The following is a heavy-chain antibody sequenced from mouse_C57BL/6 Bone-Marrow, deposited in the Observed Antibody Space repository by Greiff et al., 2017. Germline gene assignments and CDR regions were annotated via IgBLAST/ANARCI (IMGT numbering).Heavy chain of an antibody. CDR3: ARAGVDYGCSLAWFCY. CDR1: GYTFTSYW. Sequence: QVQLQQPGAELVRPGTSVKLSCKASGYTFTSYWMHWVKQRPGQGLEWIGVIDPSDSYTNYNQKFKGKATLTVDTSSSTAYMQLSSLTSEDSAVYYFARAGVDYGCSLAWFCYWGQGTLVTISA. V-gene: IGHV1-59*01. J-gene: IGHJ3*01. D-gene: IGHD1-1*01. CDR2: IDPSDSYT.